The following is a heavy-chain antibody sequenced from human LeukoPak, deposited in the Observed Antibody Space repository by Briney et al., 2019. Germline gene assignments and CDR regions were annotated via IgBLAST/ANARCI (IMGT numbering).Heavy chain of an antibody. Sequence: ASVKVSCKTSGYKFNVYDILWVRPAPGHGLDYVGWISTYTGRANYAQKFQGRVSIITDTSTSTAYLELTNLTSSDTGLYYCARADGTNSGTNAFDVWGLGTMVTVAS. CDR2: ISTYTGRA. CDR1: GYKFNVYD. V-gene: IGHV1-18*01. CDR3: ARADGTNSGTNAFDV. J-gene: IGHJ3*01. D-gene: IGHD4-23*01.